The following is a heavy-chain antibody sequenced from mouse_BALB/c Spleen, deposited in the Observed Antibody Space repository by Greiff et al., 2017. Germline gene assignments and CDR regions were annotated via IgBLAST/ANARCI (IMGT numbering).Heavy chain of an antibody. Sequence: EVQLVESGGGLVQPGGSRKLSCAASGFTFSDYGMAWVRQAPGKGPEWVAFISNLAYSIYYADTVTGRFTISRENAKNTLYLEMSSLRSEDTAMYYCARIYYYGSLYYFDYWGQGTTLTVSS. CDR2: ISNLAYSI. CDR1: GFTFSDYG. V-gene: IGHV5-15*02. D-gene: IGHD1-1*01. CDR3: ARIYYYGSLYYFDY. J-gene: IGHJ2*01.